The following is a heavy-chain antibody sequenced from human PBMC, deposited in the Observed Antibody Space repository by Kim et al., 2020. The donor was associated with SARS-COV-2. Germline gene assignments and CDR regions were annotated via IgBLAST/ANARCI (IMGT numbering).Heavy chain of an antibody. J-gene: IGHJ4*02. CDR3: ARDRYSSGWYPIDY. Sequence: GSLRLSCAASGFTFSNYWMSWVRQTPGKGLECVAQIKQDGSEKNYVDSVKGRFNISRDNAKNLVYLQMNSLGVEDTAVYFCARDRYSSGWYPIDYWGQG. CDR1: GFTFSNYW. V-gene: IGHV3-7*01. CDR2: IKQDGSEK. D-gene: IGHD6-19*01.